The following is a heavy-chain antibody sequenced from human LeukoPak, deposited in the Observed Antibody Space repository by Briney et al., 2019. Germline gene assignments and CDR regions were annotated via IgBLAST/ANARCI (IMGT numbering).Heavy chain of an antibody. CDR2: IGTAGDT. V-gene: IGHV3-13*01. Sequence: GGSLRLSCAASRFTFSSYDMHWVRQATGKGLEWVSAIGTAGDTYYPGSVKGRFTISRENAKNSLYLQMNSLRAGDTAVYYCARGNRRYDSSGYYYGGGAFDIWGQGTMVTVSS. CDR1: RFTFSSYD. D-gene: IGHD3-22*01. CDR3: ARGNRRYDSSGYYYGGGAFDI. J-gene: IGHJ3*02.